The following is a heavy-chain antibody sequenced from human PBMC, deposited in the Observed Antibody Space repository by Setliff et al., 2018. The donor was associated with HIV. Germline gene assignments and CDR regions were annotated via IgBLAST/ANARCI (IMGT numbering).Heavy chain of an antibody. Sequence: SETLSLTCTVSGGSISSYYWSWIRQPPGKGLEWIGYIYYSGSTNYNPSLKSRVTISVDTSKNHFSLKLSSVTAADAAVYYCASGEYSYGYRFDYWGQGTLVTVSS. D-gene: IGHD5-18*01. CDR3: ASGEYSYGYRFDY. J-gene: IGHJ4*02. V-gene: IGHV4-59*01. CDR2: IYYSGST. CDR1: GGSISSYY.